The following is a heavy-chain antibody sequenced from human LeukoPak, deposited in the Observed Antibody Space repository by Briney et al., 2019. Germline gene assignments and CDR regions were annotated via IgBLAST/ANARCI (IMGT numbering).Heavy chain of an antibody. CDR1: GGTFSSYA. CDR2: IIPISGKA. D-gene: IGHD3-10*01. Sequence: SVKVSRKASGGTFSSYAISWVRQAPGQGLEWMGGIIPISGKANYEQKFEGRVTITADESTSTAYMELSSLRSEDTAVYYCASITMVGGVITLDYYYYGMDVWGQGTTVTVSS. J-gene: IGHJ6*02. V-gene: IGHV1-69*13. CDR3: ASITMVGGVITLDYYYYGMDV.